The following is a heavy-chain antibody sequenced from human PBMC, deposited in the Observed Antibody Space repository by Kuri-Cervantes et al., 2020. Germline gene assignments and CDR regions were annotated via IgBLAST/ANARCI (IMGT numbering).Heavy chain of an antibody. CDR1: GFTFSSYW. V-gene: IGHV3-74*01. CDR2: INSDGSST. D-gene: IGHD2-2*01. Sequence: GESLKISCAASGFTFSSYWMHWVRQAPGKGLVWFSRINSDGSSTSYADSVKGRFTISRDNAKNTLYLQMNSLRAEDTAVYYCARGYCSSTSCYSYYYYGMDVWGQGTTVTVSS. CDR3: ARGYCSSTSCYSYYYYGMDV. J-gene: IGHJ6*02.